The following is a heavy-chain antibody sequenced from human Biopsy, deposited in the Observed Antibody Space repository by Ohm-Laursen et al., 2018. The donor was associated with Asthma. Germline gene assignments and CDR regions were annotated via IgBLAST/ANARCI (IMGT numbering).Heavy chain of an antibody. V-gene: IGHV3-30*03. CDR2: ISKDASTQ. Sequence: SLRLSCAASGFTFSNAWMSWVRQAPGKGLEWVGDISKDASTQDYADSVKGRFTIARDNSKNTLDLQMNSLREEDTAVYYCVRDGTDDAFDIWGQGTVVSVSS. J-gene: IGHJ3*02. CDR3: VRDGTDDAFDI. CDR1: GFTFSNAW. D-gene: IGHD1-1*01.